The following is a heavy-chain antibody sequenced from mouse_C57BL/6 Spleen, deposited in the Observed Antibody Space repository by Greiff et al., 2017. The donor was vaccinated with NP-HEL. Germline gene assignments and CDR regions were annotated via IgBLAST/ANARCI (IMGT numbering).Heavy chain of an antibody. CDR3: ARGNSNGAMDY. D-gene: IGHD2-5*01. CDR2: INPGSGGT. J-gene: IGHJ4*01. CDR1: GYAFTNYL. Sequence: QVQLQQSGAELVRPGTSVKVSCKASGYAFTNYLIEWVKQRPGQGLEWIGVINPGSGGTNYNEKFKGKATLTADKSSSTAYMQLSSLTSEDSAVYFCARGNSNGAMDYWGQGTSVTVSS. V-gene: IGHV1-54*01.